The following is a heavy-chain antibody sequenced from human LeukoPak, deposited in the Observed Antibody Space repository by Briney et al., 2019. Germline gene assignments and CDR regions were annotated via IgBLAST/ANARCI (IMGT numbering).Heavy chain of an antibody. J-gene: IGHJ4*02. CDR3: AKDYAYYYGSGIGGFDY. V-gene: IGHV3-23*01. D-gene: IGHD3-10*01. Sequence: PGGSLRLSCAASGFTFSSYAMSWVRQAPGKGLDWVSAISGSGATTYYADSVKGRFTISLEKSNNTLYLQMNSLRAEETAVYYCAKDYAYYYGSGIGGFDYWGQGTLVTVSS. CDR1: GFTFSSYA. CDR2: ISGSGATT.